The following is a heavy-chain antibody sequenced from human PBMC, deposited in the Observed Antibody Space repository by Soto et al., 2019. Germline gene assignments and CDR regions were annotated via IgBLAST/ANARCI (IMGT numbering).Heavy chain of an antibody. CDR3: AKDGRGSGSHYNSFGY. D-gene: IGHD3-10*01. J-gene: IGHJ4*02. CDR1: GFTVGNNY. Sequence: EAQLVESGGGLIQPGGSLKLSCAASGFTVGNNYMSWVRQAPGKGLEWVSLIYSTGTTKYADSVKGRCTVSRDNAKNTLYLQMNSLRAEETAVYYCAKDGRGSGSHYNSFGYWGQGTLVTVS. V-gene: IGHV3-53*01. CDR2: IYSTGTT.